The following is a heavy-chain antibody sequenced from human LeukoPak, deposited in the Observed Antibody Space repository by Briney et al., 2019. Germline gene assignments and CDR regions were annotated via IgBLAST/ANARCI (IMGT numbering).Heavy chain of an antibody. D-gene: IGHD1-1*01. J-gene: IGHJ4*02. Sequence: GGSLRLSCAASGFTFSGYSMNWVRQAPGKGLEWVSAISGSGGSTYYADSVKGRFTISRDNSKNTLYLQMNSLRAEDTAVYYCAKDQTGMNFDYWGQGTLVTVSS. V-gene: IGHV3-23*01. CDR1: GFTFSGYS. CDR3: AKDQTGMNFDY. CDR2: ISGSGGST.